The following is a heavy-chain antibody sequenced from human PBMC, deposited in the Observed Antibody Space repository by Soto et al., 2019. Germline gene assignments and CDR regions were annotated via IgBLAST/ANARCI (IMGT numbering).Heavy chain of an antibody. CDR1: GYTFTSYG. Sequence: QVQLVQSGAEVKKPGASVKVSCKASGYTFTSYGISWVRQAPGQGLEWMGWISTYNGNTNYAQKLQGRVTMTTDTATSTAYMELRSLRSDDTAVYYCARDGRTTMVRGVRGGSYNYYGMDVWGQGTTVTVSS. CDR3: ARDGRTTMVRGVRGGSYNYYGMDV. CDR2: ISTYNGNT. D-gene: IGHD3-10*01. J-gene: IGHJ6*02. V-gene: IGHV1-18*04.